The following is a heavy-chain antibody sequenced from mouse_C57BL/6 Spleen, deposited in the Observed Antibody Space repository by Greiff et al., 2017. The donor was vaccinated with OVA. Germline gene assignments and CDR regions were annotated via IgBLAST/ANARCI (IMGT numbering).Heavy chain of an antibody. J-gene: IGHJ2*01. CDR2: ISDGGSYT. Sequence: EVMLVESGGGLVKPGGSLKLSCAASGFTFSSYAMSWVRQTPEKRLEWVATISDGGSYTYSPDNVKGRFTISRDNAKNNLYLQMSHLKSEDTAMYYCARRPFDYWGQGTTLTVSS. CDR3: ARRPFDY. V-gene: IGHV5-4*03. CDR1: GFTFSSYA.